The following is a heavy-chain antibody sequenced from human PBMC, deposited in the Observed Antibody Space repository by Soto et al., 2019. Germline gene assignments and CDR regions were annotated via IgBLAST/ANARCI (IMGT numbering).Heavy chain of an antibody. CDR1: GFTFSSYW. J-gene: IGHJ4*02. D-gene: IGHD3-22*01. V-gene: IGHV3-74*01. CDR3: AIRASYYDSSGYFDY. CDR2: INSDGSST. Sequence: EVQLVESGGGLVQPGGSLRLSCAASGFTFSSYWMHWVRQAPGKGLVWVSRINSDGSSTSYADSVKGRFTISRDNAKKTLYLQMNSLRAEDTAVYYCAIRASYYDSSGYFDYWGQGTLVTVSS.